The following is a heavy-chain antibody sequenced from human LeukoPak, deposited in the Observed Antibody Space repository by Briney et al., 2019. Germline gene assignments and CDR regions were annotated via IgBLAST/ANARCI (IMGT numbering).Heavy chain of an antibody. J-gene: IGHJ4*02. CDR1: GGSISSHQ. CDR3: ARALYSSSPFDY. V-gene: IGHV4-59*11. D-gene: IGHD6-13*01. Sequence: SETLSLTCTVSGGSISSHQWSWIRQPPGKGLEWMGHSYNSGTTNYNPSLKSRVTISVDTSKNQFTLKLTSVTAADTAVYYCARALYSSSPFDYGGQGTLVTVSS. CDR2: SYNSGTT.